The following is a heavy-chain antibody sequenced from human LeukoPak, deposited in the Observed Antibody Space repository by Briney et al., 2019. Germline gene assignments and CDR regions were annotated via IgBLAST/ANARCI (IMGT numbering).Heavy chain of an antibody. V-gene: IGHV1-18*01. Sequence: GASVKVSCKASGYTFTSYGISWVRRAPGQGLEWMGWISAYNGNTNYAQKLQGRVTMTTDTSTSTAYMELRSLRSDDTAVYYCARVPDSSGWYYFDYWGQGTLVTVSS. CDR1: GYTFTSYG. J-gene: IGHJ4*02. CDR3: ARVPDSSGWYYFDY. D-gene: IGHD6-19*01. CDR2: ISAYNGNT.